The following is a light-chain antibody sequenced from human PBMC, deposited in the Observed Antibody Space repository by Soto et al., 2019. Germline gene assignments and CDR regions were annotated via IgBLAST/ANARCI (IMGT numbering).Light chain of an antibody. CDR2: SAS. CDR1: QSVLYSSNNKNY. V-gene: IGKV4-1*01. J-gene: IGKJ1*01. Sequence: DIVMTQSPDSLAVSLGERATINCKSTQSVLYSSNNKNYLAWYQQKPGQPPKLLIYSASTRESGVPDRFSGSGSGTDFTLTISSLQAEEVAVYYGQQDYSTPLTFGQGTKVEIK. CDR3: QQDYSTPLT.